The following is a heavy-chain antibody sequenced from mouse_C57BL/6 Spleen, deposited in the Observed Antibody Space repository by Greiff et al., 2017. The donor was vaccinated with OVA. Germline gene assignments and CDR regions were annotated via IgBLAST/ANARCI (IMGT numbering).Heavy chain of an antibody. CDR3: ASNPSTMVKGLLAY. J-gene: IGHJ3*01. Sequence: QVQLQQSGAELVRPGSSVKLSCKASGYTFTSYWMHWVKQRPIQGLEWIGNIDPSDSETHYNQKFKDKATLTVDKSSSTAYMQLSSLTSEDSAVYYCASNPSTMVKGLLAYWGQGTLVTVSA. CDR2: IDPSDSET. V-gene: IGHV1-52*01. CDR1: GYTFTSYW. D-gene: IGHD2-2*01.